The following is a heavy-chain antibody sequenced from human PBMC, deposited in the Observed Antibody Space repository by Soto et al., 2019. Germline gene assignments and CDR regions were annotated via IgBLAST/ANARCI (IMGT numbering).Heavy chain of an antibody. J-gene: IGHJ6*02. CDR3: ARDLWVEPELYYYGMDV. CDR2: IFYSGTT. D-gene: IGHD1-1*01. Sequence: PSETLSLTCTVSGESISSADYYWSWIRQTPGKGLEWIGHIFYSGTTYYNPSLKSRLTISVDTSKNHFSLRLTSVTAADTAVYYCARDLWVEPELYYYGMDVWGQGTTVTVSS. CDR1: GESISSADYY. V-gene: IGHV4-30-4*01.